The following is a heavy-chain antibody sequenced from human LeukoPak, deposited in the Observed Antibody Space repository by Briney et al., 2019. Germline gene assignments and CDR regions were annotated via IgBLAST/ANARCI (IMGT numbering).Heavy chain of an antibody. CDR1: GFTFSSYD. J-gene: IGHJ3*02. D-gene: IGHD7-27*01. V-gene: IGHV3-23*01. CDR3: ARDLGTNDAFDI. Sequence: PGGSLRLSCATSGFTFSSYDMSWVRQASGKGLEWVSGISRSGRTTYYADSVKGRFTISRDNSRKMLFLQINSLRAEDTAVYFCARDLGTNDAFDIWGQGTMLTVSS. CDR2: ISRSGRTT.